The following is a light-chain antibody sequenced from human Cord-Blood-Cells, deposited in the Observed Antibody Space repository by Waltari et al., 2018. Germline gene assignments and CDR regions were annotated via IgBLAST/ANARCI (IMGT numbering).Light chain of an antibody. J-gene: IGKJ1*01. V-gene: IGKV3-11*01. CDR1: QRVSSY. CDR2: DAS. Sequence: EIVFTQSPATLSLSLGGRAKLSCRASQRVSSYLTWYQQKHGQAPRLLIDDASNRATGIPARFSGSGSGTDFTLTISSLEPEDFAVYYCQQRSNWPPWTFGQGTKVEIK. CDR3: QQRSNWPPWT.